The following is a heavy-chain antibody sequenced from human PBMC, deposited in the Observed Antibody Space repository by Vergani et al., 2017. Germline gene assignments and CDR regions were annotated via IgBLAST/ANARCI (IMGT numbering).Heavy chain of an antibody. CDR1: GASVSRGTYY. J-gene: IGHJ4*02. CDR2: MYTSGHT. Sequence: QVQLQESGPGLLKPSQTLSLTCTVSGASVSRGTYYWTWIRQPAGKKLEWIVRMYTSGHTIYNPSLESRVTMSVDTSKNQFSLQLSSVTAADTAVYYCARGYYGRGDFWGQGTLVTVSS. D-gene: IGHD3-10*01. CDR3: ARGYYGRGDF. V-gene: IGHV4-61*02.